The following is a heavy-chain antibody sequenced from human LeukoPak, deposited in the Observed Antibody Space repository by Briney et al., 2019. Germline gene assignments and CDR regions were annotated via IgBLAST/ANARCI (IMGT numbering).Heavy chain of an antibody. CDR3: ARRAPARDYYYYYYMDV. Sequence: PSETLSLTCTVSGGSISSSSYYWGWIRQPPGKGLEWIGSIYYSGSTYYNPSLKSRVTISVDTSKNQFSLKLSSVTAADTAVYYCARRAPARDYYYYYYMDVWGKGTTVTVSS. V-gene: IGHV4-39*01. CDR2: IYYSGST. CDR1: GGSISSSSYY. J-gene: IGHJ6*03.